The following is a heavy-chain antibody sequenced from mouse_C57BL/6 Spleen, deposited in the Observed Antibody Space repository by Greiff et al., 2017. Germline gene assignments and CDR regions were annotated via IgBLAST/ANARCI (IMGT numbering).Heavy chain of an antibody. J-gene: IGHJ2*01. CDR2: IWSGGSA. CDR1: GFSFTSYG. D-gene: IGHD4-1*01. Sequence: QVQLQQSGPGLVQPSHSLSITCTASGFSFTSYGVHWVRQSPGKGLEWLGVIWSGGSADYYAAFISRLSISRDNSMSQVFFKMNNLQADDTAIYYCARNWGTGAFDYWGQGTTLTVSS. CDR3: ARNWGTGAFDY. V-gene: IGHV2-2*01.